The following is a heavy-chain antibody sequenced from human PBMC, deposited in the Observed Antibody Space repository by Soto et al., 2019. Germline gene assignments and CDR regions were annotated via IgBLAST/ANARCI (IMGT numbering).Heavy chain of an antibody. J-gene: IGHJ4*02. CDR2: ISNDGKNE. V-gene: IGHV3-30*18. Sequence: QVQLVQSGGGVVQPGRSLRLSCVASGFTFSSQGINWVRQAPGKGLEWVAVISNDGKNEYYAESVKGQFTISRDNRKNTLYLQMNSLRAEDTAVYYCAKFSYYDSSGFYPFANWGQGTLVTVSS. D-gene: IGHD3-22*01. CDR3: AKFSYYDSSGFYPFAN. CDR1: GFTFSSQG.